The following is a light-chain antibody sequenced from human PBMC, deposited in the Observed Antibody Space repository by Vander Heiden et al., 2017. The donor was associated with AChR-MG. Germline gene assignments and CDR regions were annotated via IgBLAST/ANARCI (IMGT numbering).Light chain of an antibody. CDR2: GAS. CDR3: QQRRSWPRT. Sequence: EILLTQSPATLSLSPGARATLPSRASQSLSTYLAWYQQHPGQPPRLLVYGASTRASGVPDRFTGSGSGTDFILTISSLEPEDFAVYYCQQRRSWPRTFGQGS. J-gene: IGKJ1*01. V-gene: IGKV3-11*01. CDR1: QSLSTY.